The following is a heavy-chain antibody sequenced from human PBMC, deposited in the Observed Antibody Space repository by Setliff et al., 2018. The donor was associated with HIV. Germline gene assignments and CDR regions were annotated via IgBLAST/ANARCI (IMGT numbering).Heavy chain of an antibody. CDR1: GGSIRSHY. D-gene: IGHD1-26*01. Sequence: PSETLSLTCSVSGGSIRSHYWSWIRQAPGKGLQWIGNVYYRAKTGATTDHNPSLRSRISISLDVSKKQLSLKLNSVTAADTAVYYCARAMGANWSYYYYMDVWGKGTTVTVSS. CDR3: ARAMGANWSYYYYMDV. J-gene: IGHJ6*03. V-gene: IGHV4-59*11. CDR2: VYYRAKTGATT.